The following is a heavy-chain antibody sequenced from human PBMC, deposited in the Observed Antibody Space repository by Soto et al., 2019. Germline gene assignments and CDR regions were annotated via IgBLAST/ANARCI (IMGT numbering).Heavy chain of an antibody. J-gene: IGHJ5*02. CDR1: GYTFTSYA. CDR2: INAGNGNT. V-gene: IGHV1-3*01. CDR3: ARSFRGGAADWFDP. Sequence: QVQLVQSGAEVKKPGASVKVSCKASGYTFTSYAMHWVRQAPGQRLEWMGWINAGNGNTKYSQKFQGRVTITRDTTASTAYMELSSLRSEDTAVYYCARSFRGGAADWFDPWGQGTLVTVSS. D-gene: IGHD2-21*01.